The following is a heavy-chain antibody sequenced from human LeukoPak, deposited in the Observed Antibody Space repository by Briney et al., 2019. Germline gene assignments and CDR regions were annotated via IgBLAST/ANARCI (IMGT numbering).Heavy chain of an antibody. D-gene: IGHD2-8*01. CDR1: GFNFTMFS. V-gene: IGHV3-23*01. J-gene: IGHJ4*01. Sequence: QTGRSLRLSCTGSGFNFTMFSMNWVRQAPGPGLKCVSGLSLGGATTNYADSVKGRFAISRAKSKNMVFLKMNSLGPEDTAVYYRAKEQRIRHCSEGVCMEGYYFDYWGQGTLVTVSS. CDR3: AKEQRIRHCSEGVCMEGYYFDY. CDR2: LSLGGATT.